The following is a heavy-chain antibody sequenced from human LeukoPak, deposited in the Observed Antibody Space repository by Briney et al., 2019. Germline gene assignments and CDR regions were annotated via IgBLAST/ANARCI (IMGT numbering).Heavy chain of an antibody. CDR1: GFTFSSYS. CDR2: ISSSSSTI. Sequence: RGSLRLSCAASGFTFSSYSMNWVRQAPGKGLEWVSYISSSSSTIYYADSVKGRFTISRDNAKNSLYLQMNSLRAEDTAVYYCARDGISGSPDYWGQGTLVTVSS. V-gene: IGHV3-48*01. CDR3: ARDGISGSPDY. J-gene: IGHJ4*02. D-gene: IGHD3-22*01.